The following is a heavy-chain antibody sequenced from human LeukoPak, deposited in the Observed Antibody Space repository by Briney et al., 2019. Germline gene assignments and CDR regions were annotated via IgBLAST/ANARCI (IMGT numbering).Heavy chain of an antibody. J-gene: IGHJ6*02. D-gene: IGHD5-18*01. CDR1: GFTFSSYA. Sequence: GGSLRLSCAASGFTFSSYAMSWVRQAAGKGLEWVSAISGSGGSTYYADSVKGRFTISRDNSKNTVYQQMNSLRAEDTAVYYCAKAWIQLWFSGMDVWGQGTTVTVSS. V-gene: IGHV3-23*01. CDR2: ISGSGGST. CDR3: AKAWIQLWFSGMDV.